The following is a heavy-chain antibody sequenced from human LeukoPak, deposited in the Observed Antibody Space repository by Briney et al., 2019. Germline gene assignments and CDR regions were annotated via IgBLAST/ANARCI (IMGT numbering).Heavy chain of an antibody. D-gene: IGHD3-3*01. CDR3: AKAYTIFGPINQGYFDY. Sequence: PGGSLRLSCAASGLTFDDYAMHWVRQAPGKGLEWVSGISWNSGSIGYADSVKGRLTIPRDNAKNSLYLQMNSLRAEDTALYYCAKAYTIFGPINQGYFDYWGQGTLVTVSS. CDR2: ISWNSGSI. J-gene: IGHJ4*02. V-gene: IGHV3-9*01. CDR1: GLTFDDYA.